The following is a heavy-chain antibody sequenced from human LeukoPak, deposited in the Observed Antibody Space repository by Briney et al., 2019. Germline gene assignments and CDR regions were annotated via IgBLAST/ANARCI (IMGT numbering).Heavy chain of an antibody. CDR2: ISSSSSTI. D-gene: IGHD3-3*01. J-gene: IGHJ6*02. V-gene: IGHV3-48*01. Sequence: GRSLRLSCAASGFTFSSYSMNWVRQAPGKGLEWVSYISSSSSTIYYADSVKGRFTISRDNAKNSLYLQMNSLRAEDAAVYYCARDASGEHPGYYYGMDVWGQGTTVTVSS. CDR1: GFTFSSYS. CDR3: ARDASGEHPGYYYGMDV.